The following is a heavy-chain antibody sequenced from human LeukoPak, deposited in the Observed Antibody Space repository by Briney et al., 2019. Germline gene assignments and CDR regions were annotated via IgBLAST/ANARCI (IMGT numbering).Heavy chain of an antibody. CDR2: LNCSSSYI. CDR1: GFPFSTYN. Sequence: GALRPPFGTSGFPFSTYNKNWVRPAPGEGLVWGSSLNCSSSYIYYADSVKGRLTISRDNARNSLYLQMNSLRAEDTAVYYCARDLLGWELHYFDYWGQGTLVTVSS. D-gene: IGHD1-26*01. J-gene: IGHJ4*02. V-gene: IGHV3-21*01. CDR3: ARDLLGWELHYFDY.